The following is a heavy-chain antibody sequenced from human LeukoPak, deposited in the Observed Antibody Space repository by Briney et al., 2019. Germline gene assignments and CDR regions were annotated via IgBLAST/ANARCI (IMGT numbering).Heavy chain of an antibody. J-gene: IGHJ3*02. Sequence: SETLSLTCTVSGGPISSYYWSWIRRPPGKGLEWIGYIYYSGSTNYNPSLKSRVTISVDTSKNQFSLKLSSVTAADTAVYYCARVRGIQLWPRRDSQAAFDIWGQGTMVTVSS. CDR3: ARVRGIQLWPRRDSQAAFDI. CDR1: GGPISSYY. D-gene: IGHD5-18*01. CDR2: IYYSGST. V-gene: IGHV4-59*01.